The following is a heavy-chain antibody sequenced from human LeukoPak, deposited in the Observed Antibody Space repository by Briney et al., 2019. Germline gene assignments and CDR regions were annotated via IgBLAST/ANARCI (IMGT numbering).Heavy chain of an antibody. CDR1: GFTFDDYA. Sequence: GGSLRLSCAASGFTFDDYAMHWVRQAPGKGLEWVSGVSWNSGSIGYADSVKGRFTISRDNAKSSLYLQMNSLRAEDTALYYCAKGGVVVPAALFDPWGQGTLVTVSS. CDR3: AKGGVVVPAALFDP. CDR2: VSWNSGSI. V-gene: IGHV3-9*01. D-gene: IGHD2-2*01. J-gene: IGHJ5*02.